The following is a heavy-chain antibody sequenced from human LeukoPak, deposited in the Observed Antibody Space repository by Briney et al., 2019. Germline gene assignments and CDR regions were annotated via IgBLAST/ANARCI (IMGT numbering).Heavy chain of an antibody. D-gene: IGHD3-9*01. V-gene: IGHV3-74*01. CDR3: ARDPYDILTGPYFDY. CDR1: GFTFSSYW. CDR2: IKSDGSST. J-gene: IGHJ4*02. Sequence: GGSLRLSCAASGFTFSSYWMHWVRQAPGKGLVWVSRIKSDGSSTTYADSVKGRFTISRDNAKNTLYLQMNSLRAEDTAVFYCARDPYDILTGPYFDYWGQGTLVAVSS.